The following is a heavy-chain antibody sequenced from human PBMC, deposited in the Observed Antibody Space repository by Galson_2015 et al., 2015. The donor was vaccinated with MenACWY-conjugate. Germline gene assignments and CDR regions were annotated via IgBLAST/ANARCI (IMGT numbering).Heavy chain of an antibody. J-gene: IGHJ6*02. D-gene: IGHD3-16*01. CDR3: AVGGEDEPYYFGMDV. Sequence: SLRLSCAASGFTLSSDGMHWVRQAPGKGLEWVALISSDGSNKYYADSVKGRFTISRDNSKNTVFLQMNSLRGEDTAVYYCAVGGEDEPYYFGMDVWGQGTTVTVSS. CDR2: ISSDGSNK. V-gene: IGHV3-30*03. CDR1: GFTLSSDG.